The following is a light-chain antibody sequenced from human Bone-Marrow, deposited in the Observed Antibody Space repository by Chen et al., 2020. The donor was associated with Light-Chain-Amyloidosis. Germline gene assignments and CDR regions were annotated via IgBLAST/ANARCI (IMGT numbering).Light chain of an antibody. CDR2: DDS. Sequence: SLLTQPSSVSVDPGQKATTACGGNNIGSTSVPWYQQTPGQAPLLVVYDDSDRPSGIPERLSGSNSGNTATLTISRVEAGDEADYYCQVWDRSSDRPVFGGGTKLTVL. V-gene: IGLV3-21*02. CDR3: QVWDRSSDRPV. CDR1: NIGSTS. J-gene: IGLJ3*02.